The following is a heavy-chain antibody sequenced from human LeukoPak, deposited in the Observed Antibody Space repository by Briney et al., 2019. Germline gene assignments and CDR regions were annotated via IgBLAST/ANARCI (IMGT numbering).Heavy chain of an antibody. V-gene: IGHV1-2*04. CDR3: ARAGRGTAMAYYYYYGMDV. D-gene: IGHD5-18*01. CDR2: INPNSGGT. CDR1: GYTFTGYY. J-gene: IGHJ6*02. Sequence: ASVKVSCKASGYTFTGYYMHWVRQAPGQGLEWMGWINPNSGGTNYAQKFQGWVTMTRDTSISTAYMELSRLRSDDTAVYYCARAGRGTAMAYYYYYGMDVWGQGTTVTVSS.